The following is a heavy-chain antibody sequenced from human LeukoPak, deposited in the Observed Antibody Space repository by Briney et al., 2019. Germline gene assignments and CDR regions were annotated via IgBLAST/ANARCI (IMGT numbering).Heavy chain of an antibody. J-gene: IGHJ3*02. V-gene: IGHV1-8*01. Sequence: ASVKVSCKASGYTFTSYDINWVRQATGQGLEWMGWMNPNSGNTGYAQKFQGRVTMTRNTSISTAYMELSRLRSDDTAVYYCASRKHARGSFDIWGQGTMVTVSS. CDR3: ASRKHARGSFDI. CDR1: GYTFTSYD. CDR2: MNPNSGNT.